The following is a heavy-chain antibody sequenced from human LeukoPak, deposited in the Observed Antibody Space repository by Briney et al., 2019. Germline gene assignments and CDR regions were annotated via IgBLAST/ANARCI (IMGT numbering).Heavy chain of an antibody. V-gene: IGHV4-59*01. J-gene: IGHJ4*02. CDR2: IYYSGST. Sequence: SETLSLTCTVSGGSISSYYWSWIRQPPGKGLEWIGYIYYSGSTNYNPSLKSRVTISVDTSKNQFSLKLSSVTAADTAVYYCASGGQLVAYFDYWGQGTLVTVSS. CDR3: ASGGQLVAYFDY. CDR1: GGSISSYY. D-gene: IGHD6-13*01.